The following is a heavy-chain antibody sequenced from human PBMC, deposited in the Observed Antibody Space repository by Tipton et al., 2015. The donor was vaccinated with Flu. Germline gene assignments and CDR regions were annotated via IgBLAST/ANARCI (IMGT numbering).Heavy chain of an antibody. D-gene: IGHD2-2*01. J-gene: IGHJ6*02. CDR3: ARGAGPAAISWAGMDF. Sequence: SLRLSCAASGFTFSDYYMSWIRQAPGKGLEWVSYISSSGSTIYYADSVKGRFTISRDNAKNSLYLQMNSLRAEGTAGYYCARGAGPAAISWAGMDFWGQGPPVSVSS. V-gene: IGHV3-11*01. CDR2: ISSSGSTI. CDR1: GFTFSDYY.